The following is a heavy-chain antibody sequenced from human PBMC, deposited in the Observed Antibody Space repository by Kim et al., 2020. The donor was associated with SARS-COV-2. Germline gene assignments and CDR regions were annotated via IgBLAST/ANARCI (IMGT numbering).Heavy chain of an antibody. J-gene: IGHJ5*02. CDR3: ARLRSGVGWFDP. Sequence: PTPTSRVTMSVDTSNNHFSLRLSSVTAADTAVYYCARLRSGVGWFDPWGQGTLVTVSS. D-gene: IGHD5-12*01. V-gene: IGHV4-39*02.